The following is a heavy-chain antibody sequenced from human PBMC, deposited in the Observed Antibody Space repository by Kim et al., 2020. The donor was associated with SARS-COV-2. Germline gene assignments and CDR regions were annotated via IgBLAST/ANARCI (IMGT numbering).Heavy chain of an antibody. D-gene: IGHD3-22*01. CDR2: INAGNGNT. CDR3: AREAISGNYDSRYYFDY. V-gene: IGHV1-3*01. J-gene: IGHJ4*02. Sequence: ASVKVSCKASGYTFTSYAMHWVRQAPGQRLEWMGWINAGNGNTKYSQKFKGRVTITRDTSASTAYMELSSLGSEDTAVYYCAREAISGNYDSRYYFDYWGQGTLVTVSS. CDR1: GYTFTSYA.